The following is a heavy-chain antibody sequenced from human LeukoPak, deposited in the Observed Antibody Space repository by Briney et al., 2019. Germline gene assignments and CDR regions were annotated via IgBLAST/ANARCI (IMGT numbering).Heavy chain of an antibody. J-gene: IGHJ2*01. V-gene: IGHV5-51*01. CDR1: GYSFTTYW. D-gene: IGHD3-22*01. CDR3: ARHRRNYYDSSGYPGYFDL. Sequence: GESLKTSCRGSGYSFTTYWIGWVRQMPGKGLEWMGIIYPGDSDTRYSPSFQGQVTISADKSITTAYLQWSSLKASDTAMYYCARHRRNYYDSSGYPGYFDLWGRGTLVTVSS. CDR2: IYPGDSDT.